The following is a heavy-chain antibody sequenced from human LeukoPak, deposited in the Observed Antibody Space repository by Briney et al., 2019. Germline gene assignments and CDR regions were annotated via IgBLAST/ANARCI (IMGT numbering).Heavy chain of an antibody. CDR2: IYYSGST. V-gene: IGHV4-39*01. CDR1: GGSISSSSYY. CDR3: ARPTSDYYDSSGYFAKFDY. Sequence: PSETLSLTCTVSGGSISSSSYYWGWIRQPPGKGLEWIGSIYYSGSTYYNPSLKSRVTISVDTSKNQFSLKLSSVTAADTAVYYCARPTSDYYDSSGYFAKFDYWGQGTLVTVSS. D-gene: IGHD3-22*01. J-gene: IGHJ4*02.